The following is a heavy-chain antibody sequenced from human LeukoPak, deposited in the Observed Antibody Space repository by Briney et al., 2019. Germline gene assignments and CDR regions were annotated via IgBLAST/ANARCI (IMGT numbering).Heavy chain of an antibody. CDR1: GGSFTGYY. V-gene: IGHV4-34*01. CDR3: ARNPGYGLPGLAY. CDR2: INHSGST. Sequence: SETLSLTCAVYGGSFTGYYWSWIRQSPGKGLQWIGEINHSGSTNYNPSLKSRVTISVDTSKNQFSLKLSSVTAADTAVYYCARNPGYGLPGLAYWGQGTLVTVSS. D-gene: IGHD3/OR15-3a*01. J-gene: IGHJ4*02.